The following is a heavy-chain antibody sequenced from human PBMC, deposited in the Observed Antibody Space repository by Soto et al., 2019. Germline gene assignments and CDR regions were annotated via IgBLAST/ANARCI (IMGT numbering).Heavy chain of an antibody. J-gene: IGHJ4*02. CDR2: ISGSGGST. CDR3: AKQHMDTREEFDY. D-gene: IGHD5-18*01. CDR1: GFTFSSYA. V-gene: IGHV3-23*01. Sequence: SLRLSCAASGFTFSSYAMSRVRQAPGKGLEWVSAISGSGGSTYYADSVKGRFTISRDNSKNTLYLQMNSLRAEDTAVYYCAKQHMDTREEFDYWGQGTLVTVSS.